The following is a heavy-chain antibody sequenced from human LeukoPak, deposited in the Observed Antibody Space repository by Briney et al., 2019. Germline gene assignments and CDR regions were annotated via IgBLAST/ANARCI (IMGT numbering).Heavy chain of an antibody. CDR1: GGSISSYY. D-gene: IGHD3-22*01. V-gene: IGHV4-4*07. CDR3: ARDTGLDYYDSSGYNYYYYYMDV. J-gene: IGHJ6*03. Sequence: DPSETLSLTCTVSGGSISSYYWSWIRQPAGKGLEWIGRIYTSGSTNYNPSLKSRVTMSVDTSKNQFSLKLSSVTAADTAVYYCARDTGLDYYDSSGYNYYYYYMDVWGKGTTVTISS. CDR2: IYTSGST.